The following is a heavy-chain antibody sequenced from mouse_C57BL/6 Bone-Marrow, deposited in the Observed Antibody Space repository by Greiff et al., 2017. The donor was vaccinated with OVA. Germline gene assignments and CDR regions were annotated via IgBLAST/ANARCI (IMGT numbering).Heavy chain of an antibody. D-gene: IGHD1-1*02. Sequence: VMLVESGPGLVQPSQSLSITCTVSGFSLTSYGVHWVRQSPGKGLEWLGVIWSGGSTDYNAAFISRLSISKDNSKSQVFFKMNSLQADDTAIYYCARRPYGHYAMDYRGQGASVTVSS. CDR3: ARRPYGHYAMDY. J-gene: IGHJ4*01. CDR1: GFSLTSYG. V-gene: IGHV2-2*01. CDR2: IWSGGST.